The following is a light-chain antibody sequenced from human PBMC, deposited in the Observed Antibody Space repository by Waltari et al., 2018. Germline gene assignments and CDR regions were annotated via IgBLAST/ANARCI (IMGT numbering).Light chain of an antibody. J-gene: IGLJ3*02. V-gene: IGLV1-47*01. Sequence: QPVLILPPSASGTPGQVVSFSCSGSSSNVGNNYVYWYQQLPGTAPKLLIYKNDQRPSGVPDRFFGSKSGTSASLVISGLRSEDEGHYTCATWDDSLNSWVFGGGTKLTIL. CDR1: SSNVGNNY. CDR3: ATWDDSLNSWV. CDR2: KND.